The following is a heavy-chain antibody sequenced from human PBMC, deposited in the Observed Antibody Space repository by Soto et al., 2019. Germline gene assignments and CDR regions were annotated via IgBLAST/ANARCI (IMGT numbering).Heavy chain of an antibody. CDR2: ISAYNGNT. Sequence: ASVKVSCKASGYTFTSYVISWVLQAPGQGLEWMGWISAYNGNTNYAQKLQGRVTMTTDTSTSTAYMELRSLRSDDTAVYYCAREQIFGVVIISYYYYGMPVRGQGTTVTVPS. V-gene: IGHV1-18*04. J-gene: IGHJ6*02. CDR3: AREQIFGVVIISYYYYGMPV. D-gene: IGHD3-3*01. CDR1: GYTFTSYV.